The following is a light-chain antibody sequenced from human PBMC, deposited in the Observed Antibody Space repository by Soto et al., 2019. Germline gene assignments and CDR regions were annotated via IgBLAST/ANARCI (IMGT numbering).Light chain of an antibody. CDR1: QSISSY. CDR3: QHSDHLPL. V-gene: IGKV1-39*01. J-gene: IGKJ3*01. CDR2: AAS. Sequence: DIPMTQSPSSLSASVGDRVTITCRASQSISSYLNWYQQKPGKAPKLLIYAASSLQSGVPSRFSGSGSGTDFTLTISSLQPEDFATYYCQHSDHLPLFGPGTKVDF.